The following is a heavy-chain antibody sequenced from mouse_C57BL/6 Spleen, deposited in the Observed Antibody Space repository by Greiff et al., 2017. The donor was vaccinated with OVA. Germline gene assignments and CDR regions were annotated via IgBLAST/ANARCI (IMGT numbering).Heavy chain of an antibody. J-gene: IGHJ4*01. CDR1: GYTFTDYY. D-gene: IGHD1-1*01. Sequence: QVQLKESGPELVKPGASVKISCKASGYTFTDYYINWVKQRPGQRLEWIGWIYPGSGNTKYNEKFKGKATLTVDTSSSTAYMQLSSLTSEDSAVYFCARSGYYGPMDYWGQGTSVTVSS. CDR3: ARSGYYGPMDY. CDR2: IYPGSGNT. V-gene: IGHV1-84*01.